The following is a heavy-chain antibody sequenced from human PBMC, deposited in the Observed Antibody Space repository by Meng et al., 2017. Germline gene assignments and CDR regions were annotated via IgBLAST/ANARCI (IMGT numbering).Heavy chain of an antibody. CDR2: INHSGST. D-gene: IGHD6-6*01. J-gene: IGHJ4*02. CDR1: GGSFSCYY. V-gene: IGHV4-34*01. CDR3: ARRGIAARPFYY. Sequence: QLQRHQWGAGLLKPSETLSLTCAVVGGSFSCYYWSWIRQPPGKGLEWIGEINHSGSTNYNPSLKSRVTISVDTSKNQFSLKLSSVTAADTAVYYCARRGIAARPFYYWGQGTLVTVSS.